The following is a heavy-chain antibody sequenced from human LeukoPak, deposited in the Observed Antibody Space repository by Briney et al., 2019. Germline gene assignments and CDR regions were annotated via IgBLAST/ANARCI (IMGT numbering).Heavy chain of an antibody. CDR3: ARPSFPYYDSSGYYGDAFDI. D-gene: IGHD3-22*01. CDR2: ISAYNGNT. V-gene: IGHV1-18*01. J-gene: IGHJ3*02. CDR1: GYTFTSYG. Sequence: ASVKVSCKASGYTFTSYGISWVRQAPGQGLEWMGWISAYNGNTNYAQKLQGRVTMTTDTSTSTAYMELRSLRSDDTAVYYCARPSFPYYDSSGYYGDAFDIWGQGTMVTVSS.